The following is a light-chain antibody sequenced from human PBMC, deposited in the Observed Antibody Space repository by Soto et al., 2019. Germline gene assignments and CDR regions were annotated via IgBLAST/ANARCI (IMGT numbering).Light chain of an antibody. CDR3: CSYAGSDTYV. CDR1: SNNVGNYEL. V-gene: IGLV2-23*02. Sequence: QPVLTQPASVSGSPGQSITISCTGTSNNVGNYELVSWYQQHPGKAPKLMIYEVYKRPPGVSNRFSGSKSGITASLTISGLQAEDEGDYYCCSYAGSDTYVFGSGTKVTVL. CDR2: EVY. J-gene: IGLJ1*01.